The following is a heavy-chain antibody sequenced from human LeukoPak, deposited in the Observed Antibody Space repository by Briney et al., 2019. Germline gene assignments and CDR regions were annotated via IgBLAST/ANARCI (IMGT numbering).Heavy chain of an antibody. CDR2: IYYSGST. CDR1: GVSISSYY. CDR3: ARDKPLLGYGEGFFDY. D-gene: IGHD4-17*01. J-gene: IGHJ4*02. V-gene: IGHV4-59*01. Sequence: SETLSLTCTVSGVSISSYYWSWLRQPPGKGLEWIGYIYYSGSTNYNPSLKSRVTISVDTSKNQFSLKLSSVTAADTAVYYCARDKPLLGYGEGFFDYWGQGTLVTVSS.